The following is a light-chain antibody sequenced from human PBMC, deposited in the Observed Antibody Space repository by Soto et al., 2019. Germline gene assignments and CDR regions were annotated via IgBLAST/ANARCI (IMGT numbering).Light chain of an antibody. V-gene: IGLV4-69*01. CDR1: SGHNSYA. Sequence: QSVLTQPPSASASLGASVKLTCTLSSGHNSYAIAWHQQQPEKGPRYLMKLNSDGSHSKGHGIPDRFSGSSSGAERYLTISSLQSEDEADYYCQTWSTDIRVFGGGTQLTVL. J-gene: IGLJ3*02. CDR2: LNSDGSH. CDR3: QTWSTDIRV.